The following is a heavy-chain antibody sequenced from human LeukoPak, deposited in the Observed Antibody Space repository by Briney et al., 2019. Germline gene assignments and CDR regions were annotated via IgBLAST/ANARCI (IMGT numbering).Heavy chain of an antibody. Sequence: SETLSLTCTVSGGSISSSSYYWGWIRQPPGKGLEWIGSIYYSGSAYYNPSLKSRVTISVDTSKNQFSLKLGSVTAADTAVYYCARISAVIAHFDYWGQGTLVTVSS. CDR3: ARISAVIAHFDY. CDR2: IYYSGSA. D-gene: IGHD2-21*01. CDR1: GGSISSSSYY. V-gene: IGHV4-39*01. J-gene: IGHJ4*02.